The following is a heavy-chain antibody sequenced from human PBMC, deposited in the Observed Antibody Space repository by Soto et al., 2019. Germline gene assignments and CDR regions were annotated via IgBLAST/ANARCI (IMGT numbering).Heavy chain of an antibody. D-gene: IGHD6-6*01. J-gene: IGHJ5*02. CDR2: ISSSSSYI. CDR1: GFTFSSYS. Sequence: SGGSLRLSCAASGFTFSSYSMNWVRQAPGKGLEWVSSISSSSSYIYYADSVKGRFTISRDNAKNSLYLQMNSLRAEDTAVYYCARVLAARPINNWFDPWGQGTLVTVSS. V-gene: IGHV3-21*01. CDR3: ARVLAARPINNWFDP.